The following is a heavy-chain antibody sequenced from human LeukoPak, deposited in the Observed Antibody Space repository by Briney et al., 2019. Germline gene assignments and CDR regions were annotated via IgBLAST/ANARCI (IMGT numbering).Heavy chain of an antibody. D-gene: IGHD3-16*01. CDR2: ISGSGGST. CDR3: AKDRGDPRDYFDY. V-gene: IGHV3-23*01. CDR1: GFTFSSYA. J-gene: IGHJ4*02. Sequence: QPGGSLRLSCAASGFTFSSYAMSWVRQAPGKGLEWVSAISGSGGSTYYADSVKGRFTISRDNSKNTLYLQMNSLGAEDTAVYYCAKDRGDPRDYFDYWGQGTLVTVSS.